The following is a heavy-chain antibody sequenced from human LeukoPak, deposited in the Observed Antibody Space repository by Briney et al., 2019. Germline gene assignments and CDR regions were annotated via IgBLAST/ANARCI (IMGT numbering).Heavy chain of an antibody. CDR1: GFSASSYG. CDR3: VRDRAEGRAWVEFDP. CDR2: LYSNGGT. V-gene: IGHV3-66*03. Sequence: PGGSLRLSCVASGFSASSYGMSWVRQAPGKAPEWVSLLYSNGGTYYADSVKGRFIISRDNSKNTLYLQMNNLRVEDTAVYHCVRDRAEGRAWVEFDPWGQGTVVTVSS. J-gene: IGHJ5*02.